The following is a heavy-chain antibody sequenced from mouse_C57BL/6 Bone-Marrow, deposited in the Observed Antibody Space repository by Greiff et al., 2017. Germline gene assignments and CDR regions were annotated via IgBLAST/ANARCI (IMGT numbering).Heavy chain of an antibody. V-gene: IGHV1-81*01. CDR3: ARWTTVVAFED. Sequence: QVQLQQSGAELARPGASVKLSCKASGYTFTSYGISWVKQRTGQGLEWIGEIYPRSGNTYYNEKFKGKATLTADKSSSTAYMGLRSLTSEDSAVYFCARWTTVVAFEDWGQGTPLTVSS. CDR2: IYPRSGNT. D-gene: IGHD1-1*01. J-gene: IGHJ2*01. CDR1: GYTFTSYG.